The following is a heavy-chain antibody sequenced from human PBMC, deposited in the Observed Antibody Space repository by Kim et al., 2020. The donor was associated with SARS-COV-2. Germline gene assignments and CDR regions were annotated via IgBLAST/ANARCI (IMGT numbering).Heavy chain of an antibody. CDR1: GYTLTELS. Sequence: ASVKVSCKVSGYTLTELSMHWVRQAPGKGLEWMGGFDPEDGETIYAQKFQGRVTMTEDTSTDTAYMELSSLRSEDTAVYYCATSPSNPRDDAFDIWGQGTMVTVSS. CDR3: ATSPSNPRDDAFDI. D-gene: IGHD6-6*01. V-gene: IGHV1-24*01. CDR2: FDPEDGET. J-gene: IGHJ3*02.